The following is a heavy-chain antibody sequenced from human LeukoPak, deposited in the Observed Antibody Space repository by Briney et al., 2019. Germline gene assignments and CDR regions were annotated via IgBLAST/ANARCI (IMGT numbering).Heavy chain of an antibody. CDR3: ARRLSGSSGPPSDY. J-gene: IGHJ4*02. CDR1: GYTFTSYG. Sequence: ASVKVSCKASGYTFTSYGISWVRQAPGQGLEWMGWMNPNSGNTGYAQKFQGRVTMTRNTSISTAYMELSGLTSEDTATYYCARRLSGSSGPPSDYWGQGTLVTVSS. V-gene: IGHV1-8*02. CDR2: MNPNSGNT. D-gene: IGHD3-22*01.